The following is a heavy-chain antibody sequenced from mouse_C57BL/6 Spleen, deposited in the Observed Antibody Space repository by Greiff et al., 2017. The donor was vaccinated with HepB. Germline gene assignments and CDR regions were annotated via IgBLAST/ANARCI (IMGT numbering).Heavy chain of an antibody. J-gene: IGHJ2*01. CDR3: ARRSRPYDYDGHYFDS. Sequence: EVRVVESGGGLVKPGGSLKLSCAASGFTFSSYTMSWVRQTPEKRLEWVATISGGGGNTYYPDSVKGRFTSSRDNAKNTLYLQMSSLRSEDPALYYCARRSRPYDYDGHYFDSWGQGTTLTVSS. V-gene: IGHV5-9*01. CDR1: GFTFSSYT. D-gene: IGHD2-4*01. CDR2: ISGGGGNT.